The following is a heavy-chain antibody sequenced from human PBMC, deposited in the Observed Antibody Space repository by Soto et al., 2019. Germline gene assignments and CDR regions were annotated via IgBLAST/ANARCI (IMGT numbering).Heavy chain of an antibody. V-gene: IGHV4-31*03. CDR2: IYHTGRT. Sequence: QVQLQEMGPGLVNPSQTLTITCSVSGGAVNSAYWSWIRQLPGKGLEWMGNIYHTGRTFYNPPVKSRVAISIDTSKPLFTLKMRSVTAADTAVYYCARTDAYNSSFFDSWGQGTVVTVSS. CDR3: ARTDAYNSSFFDS. D-gene: IGHD6-6*01. J-gene: IGHJ4*02. CDR1: GGAVNSAY.